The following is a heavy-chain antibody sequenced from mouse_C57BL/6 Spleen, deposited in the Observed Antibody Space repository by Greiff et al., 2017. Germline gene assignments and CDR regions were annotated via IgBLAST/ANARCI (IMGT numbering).Heavy chain of an antibody. CDR1: GFSLTSYG. V-gene: IGHV2-2*01. Sequence: QVQLKESGPGLVQPSQSLSITCTVSGFSLTSYGVHWVRQSPGKGLEWLGVIWSGGSTDYNAAFISRLSISKDNSKSQVFFKMNSLQADDTAIYYCARRGGSYDGYLYYFDYWGQGTTLTVSS. CDR3: ARRGGSYDGYLYYFDY. J-gene: IGHJ2*01. CDR2: IWSGGST. D-gene: IGHD2-3*01.